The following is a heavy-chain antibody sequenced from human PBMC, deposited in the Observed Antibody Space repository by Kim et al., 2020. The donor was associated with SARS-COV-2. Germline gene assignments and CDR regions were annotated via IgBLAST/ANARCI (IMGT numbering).Heavy chain of an antibody. CDR1: GFSLTTSGMS. V-gene: IGHV2-70*11. D-gene: IGHD3-16*01. Sequence: SGPALVKPTQTLTLTCAFSGFSLTTSGMSVIWIRQPPGKALEWVARISWDDDKYYNTSLETRLTISKDTSKNQVVLKMTNMDPVDTATYYCARILGGKGGWFDTWGQGVLVTVSS. CDR3: ARILGGKGGWFDT. J-gene: IGHJ5*02. CDR2: ISWDDDK.